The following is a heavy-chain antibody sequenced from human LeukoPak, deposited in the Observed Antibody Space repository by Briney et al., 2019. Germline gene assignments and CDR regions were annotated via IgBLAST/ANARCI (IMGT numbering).Heavy chain of an antibody. CDR1: GGSFSSYA. Sequence: SVKVSCKASGGSFSSYAISWVRQAPGQGLEWMGGIIPIFGTANYAQKFQGRVTITADKSTSTAYMELSSLRSEDTAVYYCASSDPRYCSSTSCYGWFDPWGQGTLVTVSS. D-gene: IGHD2-2*01. CDR3: ASSDPRYCSSTSCYGWFDP. V-gene: IGHV1-69*06. CDR2: IIPIFGTA. J-gene: IGHJ5*02.